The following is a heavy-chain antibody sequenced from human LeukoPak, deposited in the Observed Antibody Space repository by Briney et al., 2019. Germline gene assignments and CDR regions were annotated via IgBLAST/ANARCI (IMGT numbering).Heavy chain of an antibody. CDR1: GDSIGSSSYY. CDR2: IYYSGST. V-gene: IGHV4-31*03. J-gene: IGHJ4*02. Sequence: PSETLSLTCTVSGDSIGSSSYYWGWIRQPPGKGLEWIGYIYYSGSTYYNPSLKSRVTISVDTSKNQFSLKLSSVTAADTAVYYCARYSYGSTGPFDYWGQGTLVTVSS. CDR3: ARYSYGSTGPFDY. D-gene: IGHD5-18*01.